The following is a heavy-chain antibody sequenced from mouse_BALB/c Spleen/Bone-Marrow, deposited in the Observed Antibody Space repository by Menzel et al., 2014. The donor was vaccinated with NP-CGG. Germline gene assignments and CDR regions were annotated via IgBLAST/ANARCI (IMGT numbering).Heavy chain of an antibody. CDR1: GYTFTSYW. CDR3: AGGRGYFDY. CDR2: INPSNGRT. D-gene: IGHD3-3*01. V-gene: IGHV1S81*02. Sequence: QVQLQQSGAELVKPGASVKLSCKASGYTFTSYWMHWGKQRPGQGLEWIGEINPSNGRTNYNEKFKSKATLTVDKSSSTAYMQLSSLTSEDSAVYYCAGGRGYFDYWGQGTTLTVSS. J-gene: IGHJ2*01.